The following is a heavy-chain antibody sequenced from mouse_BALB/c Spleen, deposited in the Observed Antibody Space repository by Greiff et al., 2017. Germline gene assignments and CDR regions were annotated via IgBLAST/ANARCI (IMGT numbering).Heavy chain of an antibody. Sequence: QVQLQQSGPELVKPGASVKISCKASGYAFGSSWMNWVKQRPGQGLEWIGRIYPGDGDTNYNGKFKGKATLTADKSSSTAYMQLSSLTSVDSAVYFCAREGVYWYFDVWGAGTTVTVSS. J-gene: IGHJ1*01. V-gene: IGHV1-82*01. CDR1: GYAFGSSW. CDR3: AREGVYWYFDV. CDR2: IYPGDGDT.